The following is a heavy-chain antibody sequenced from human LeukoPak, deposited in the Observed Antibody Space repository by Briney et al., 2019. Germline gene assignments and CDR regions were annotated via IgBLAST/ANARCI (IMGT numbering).Heavy chain of an antibody. Sequence: GGSLRLSCEASGFTFSSCVMSWVRQAPGKGLEWVSSISGSGASVYHADSVKGRFTISRDSSKNTMYLQMNSLRDEDTAIYYCAKEQELVQLYYFDFWGQGTLVTVSS. J-gene: IGHJ4*02. D-gene: IGHD1-1*01. CDR2: ISGSGASV. CDR3: AKEQELVQLYYFDF. CDR1: GFTFSSCV. V-gene: IGHV3-23*01.